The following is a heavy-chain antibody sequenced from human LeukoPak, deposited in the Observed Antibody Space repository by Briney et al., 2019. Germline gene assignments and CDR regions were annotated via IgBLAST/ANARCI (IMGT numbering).Heavy chain of an antibody. CDR3: ARQSKGSSSSLVY. Sequence: GESLKISCKSSGHSFTNYWIGWVRQMPGKGLEWMGIIYPGDSDTRYSPSFQGQVTISADKSISIAYLQWSRLKASDTAMYYCARQSKGSSSSLVYWGQGTLVTVSS. J-gene: IGHJ4*02. CDR2: IYPGDSDT. D-gene: IGHD6-13*01. CDR1: GHSFTNYW. V-gene: IGHV5-51*01.